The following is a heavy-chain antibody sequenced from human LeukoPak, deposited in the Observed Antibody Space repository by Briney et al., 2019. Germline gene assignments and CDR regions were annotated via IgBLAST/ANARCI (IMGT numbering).Heavy chain of an antibody. V-gene: IGHV4-39*01. Sequence: SETLSLSCTVSGGSISSSNYYWGWIRQPPGKGLEWIGSMYYSGNTDYNPSLKSRVTISVDTSKNQFSLKVNSVTAADTAVYYCARTLGWASSRYPFDGWGQGTLVAVSS. CDR2: MYYSGNT. CDR3: ARTLGWASSRYPFDG. CDR1: GGSISSSNYY. J-gene: IGHJ4*02. D-gene: IGHD3-16*02.